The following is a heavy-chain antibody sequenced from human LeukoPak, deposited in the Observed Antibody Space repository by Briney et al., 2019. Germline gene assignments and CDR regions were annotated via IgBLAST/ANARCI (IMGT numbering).Heavy chain of an antibody. D-gene: IGHD5-24*01. V-gene: IGHV4-34*01. Sequence: SETLSLTCAVYGGSFSGYYWSWIRQPPGKGLEWIGEINHSGSTNYNPSLKSRVTISVDTSNNQFSLMLSSVTAADTAVYYCARRLNGYNVGGRDYFGMDVWGQGTTVTVS. J-gene: IGHJ6*02. CDR2: INHSGST. CDR1: GGSFSGYY. CDR3: ARRLNGYNVGGRDYFGMDV.